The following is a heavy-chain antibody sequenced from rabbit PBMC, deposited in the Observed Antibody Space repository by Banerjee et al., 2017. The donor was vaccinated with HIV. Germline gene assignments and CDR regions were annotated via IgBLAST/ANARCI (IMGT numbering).Heavy chain of an antibody. CDR3: ARDLAAVIGWNFGL. V-gene: IGHV1S40*01. CDR2: INTSSGNT. D-gene: IGHD1-1*01. Sequence: QSLEESGGDLVKPGASLTLTCTASGFSLSSSYYVCWVRQAPGKGLEWIACINTSSGNTVYASWAKGRFTISKTSSTTVTLQMTSLTAADTATYFCARDLAAVIGWNFGLWGPGTLVTVS. J-gene: IGHJ6*01. CDR1: GFSLSSSYY.